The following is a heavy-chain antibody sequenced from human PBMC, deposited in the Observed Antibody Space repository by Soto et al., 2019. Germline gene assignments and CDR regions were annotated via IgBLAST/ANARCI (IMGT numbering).Heavy chain of an antibody. Sequence: QVQLVQSGAEVKKPGSSVKVSCKASGGTFSSYSISWVRQAPGQGLEWMGRIIPILGLPNYAQKFQGRVTITADKSTSTAYMELNSLRSEDTAVYFCASHDKGDTAMVLGYWGQGTLVAVSS. CDR1: GGTFSSYS. J-gene: IGHJ4*02. CDR2: IIPILGLP. CDR3: ASHDKGDTAMVLGY. D-gene: IGHD5-18*01. V-gene: IGHV1-69*02.